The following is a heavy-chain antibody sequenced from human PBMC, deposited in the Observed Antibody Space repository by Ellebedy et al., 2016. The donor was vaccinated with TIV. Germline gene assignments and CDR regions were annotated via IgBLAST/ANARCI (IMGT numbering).Heavy chain of an antibody. CDR2: IYPGDSDT. Sequence: GESLKISXTASGYSFTTYWIGWVRQMPGKGQEWMGIIYPGDSDTRYSPSFQGQVTISADQSISTAYLQWSSLKASDTAMYYCARYDSDGGAFDIWGQGTMVTVSS. V-gene: IGHV5-51*01. J-gene: IGHJ3*02. CDR3: ARYDSDGGAFDI. CDR1: GYSFTTYW. D-gene: IGHD3-9*01.